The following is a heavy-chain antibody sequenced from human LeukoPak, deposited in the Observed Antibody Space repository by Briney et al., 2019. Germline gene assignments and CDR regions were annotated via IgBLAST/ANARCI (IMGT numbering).Heavy chain of an antibody. V-gene: IGHV5-51*01. CDR1: GSPFTTYW. CDR2: IYPGDSDT. D-gene: IGHD3-3*01. CDR3: VRFSGQATSHSASWSGQAP. Sequence: AGESLKISCKGSGSPFTTYWIGWVRQMPGKGLEWMGIIYPGDSDTTYSRSFQGQVTISVDKSISTASLQWSGLQAAATALYYFVRFSGQATSHSASWSGQAPWGQGTLVTVST. J-gene: IGHJ5*02.